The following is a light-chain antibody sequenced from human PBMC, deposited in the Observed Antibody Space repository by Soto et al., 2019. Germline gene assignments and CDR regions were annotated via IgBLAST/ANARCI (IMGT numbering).Light chain of an antibody. CDR3: SSYTSSSTLV. CDR1: SSDVGGYNY. V-gene: IGLV2-14*01. CDR2: DVS. J-gene: IGLJ2*01. Sequence: QSALTQPASVSGSPGQSITISCTGTSSDVGGYNYVSWYQQHPGKAPKLMIYDVSNRPSGVSNRFSGSKSGNTASLTISGLQAEDDADYYCSSYTSSSTLVFGGGTKLTGL.